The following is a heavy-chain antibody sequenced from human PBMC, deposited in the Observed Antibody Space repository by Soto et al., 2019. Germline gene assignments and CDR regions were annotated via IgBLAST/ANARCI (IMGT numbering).Heavy chain of an antibody. CDR3: ARESEDLTSNFDY. Sequence: PGGSLRLSCAASGFTFTRYSMNWVRQAPGKGLEWVSSISSNANYISYGDSMKGRFTISRDNANNSLYLEMNSLRAEDTAVYFCARESEDLTSNFDYWGQGSLVTVSS. J-gene: IGHJ4*02. CDR2: ISSNANYI. V-gene: IGHV3-21*06. CDR1: GFTFTRYS.